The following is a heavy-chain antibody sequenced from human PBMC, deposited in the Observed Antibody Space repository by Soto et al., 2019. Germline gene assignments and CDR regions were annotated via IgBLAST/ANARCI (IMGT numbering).Heavy chain of an antibody. CDR1: GGSISSYY. D-gene: IGHD2-8*02. J-gene: IGHJ4*02. CDR3: ARDGSFGGVGGFDY. CDR2: FYYSGST. Sequence: SETLSLTCTVSGGSISSYYWSWIRQPPGKGLEWIGNFYYSGSTYYNPSLKSRVIMSVDMSKNQLSLKLSSVTAADTAVYYCARDGSFGGVGGFDYWGQGTLVTVSS. V-gene: IGHV4-59*01.